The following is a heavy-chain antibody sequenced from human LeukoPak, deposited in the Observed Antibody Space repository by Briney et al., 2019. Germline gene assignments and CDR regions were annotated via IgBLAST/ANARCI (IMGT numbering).Heavy chain of an antibody. CDR2: IKQDGSEK. Sequence: GGSLRLSCAASGFTFSSYWMSWVRQAPGKGLEWVANIKQDGSEKYYVDSVKGRFTISRDNAKTSLYLQMNSLRAEDTAVYYCARDRGDGYSSSWGDYWGQGTLVTVSS. CDR1: GFTFSSYW. D-gene: IGHD6-13*01. CDR3: ARDRGDGYSSSWGDY. V-gene: IGHV3-7*01. J-gene: IGHJ4*02.